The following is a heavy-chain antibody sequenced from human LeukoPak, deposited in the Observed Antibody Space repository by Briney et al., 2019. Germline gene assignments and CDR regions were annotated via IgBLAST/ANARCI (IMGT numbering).Heavy chain of an antibody. CDR2: ISSSGSTI. Sequence: PGGSLRLSCAASGFTFSSYEMNWVRQAPGKGLDGVSYISSSGSTIYYPDSVKGGFTISRDNAKNSLYLQMNSLRAEDTGIYYCARGPRDPTGYCSGGRCSPTYEVWGQGTLVSVSS. J-gene: IGHJ4*02. D-gene: IGHD2-15*01. CDR1: GFTFSSYE. V-gene: IGHV3-48*03. CDR3: ARGPRDPTGYCSGGRCSPTYEV.